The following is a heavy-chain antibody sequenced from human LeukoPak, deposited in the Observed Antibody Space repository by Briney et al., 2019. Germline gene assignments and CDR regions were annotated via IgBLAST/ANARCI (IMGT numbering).Heavy chain of an antibody. CDR1: GFTFSSYA. J-gene: IGHJ6*04. D-gene: IGHD3-9*01. CDR2: ISYDGTNK. Sequence: PGGSLRLSCAASGFTFSSYAMHWVRQAPGKGLEWVAVISYDGTNKYYADSVKGRFTMSRDNCKNTLYLQMNSLRAEDTAVYYCARGSTYYDILTGYYYYYGMDVWGKGTTVTVSS. CDR3: ARGSTYYDILTGYYYYYGMDV. V-gene: IGHV3-30*04.